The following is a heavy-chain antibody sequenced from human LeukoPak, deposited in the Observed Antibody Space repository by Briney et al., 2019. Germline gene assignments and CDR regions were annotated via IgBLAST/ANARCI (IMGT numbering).Heavy chain of an antibody. CDR3: ARGVLELRRGMGWFDP. V-gene: IGHV1-18*01. CDR2: ISAYNGNT. J-gene: IGHJ5*02. CDR1: GYTFTSYG. D-gene: IGHD1-7*01. Sequence: ASVKVSCKASGYTFTSYGISWVRQAPGQGLEWMGWISAYNGNTNYAQKLQGRVTMTTGTSTSTAYMELRSLRSEDTAVYYCARGVLELRRGMGWFDPWGQGTLVTVSS.